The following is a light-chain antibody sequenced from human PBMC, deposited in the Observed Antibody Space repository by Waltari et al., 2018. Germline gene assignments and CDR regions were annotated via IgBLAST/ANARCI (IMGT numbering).Light chain of an antibody. CDR3: QQYDNLPLT. CDR1: QRINTW. J-gene: IGKJ4*01. CDR2: DAS. V-gene: IGKV1-33*01. Sequence: IQMTQSPSALSASVGDRVTITCRASQRINTWMAWYQQRPGKAPKLLIYDASNLETGVPSRFSGSGSGTDFTFTITSLQPEDIATYYCQQYDNLPLTFGGGTKVEI.